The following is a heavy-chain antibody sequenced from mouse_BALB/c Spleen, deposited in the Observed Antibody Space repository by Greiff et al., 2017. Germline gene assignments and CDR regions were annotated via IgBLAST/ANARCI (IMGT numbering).Heavy chain of an antibody. CDR1: GFTFSSYT. V-gene: IGHV5-6-4*01. Sequence: EVQGVESGGGLVKPGGSLKLSCAASGFTFSSYTMSWVRQTPEKRLEWVATISSGGSYTYYPDSVKGRFTISRDNAKNTLYLQMSSLKSEDTAMYYCTRDKMATAPPGRFDVWGAGTTVTVSS. CDR3: TRDKMATAPPGRFDV. J-gene: IGHJ1*01. CDR2: ISSGGSYT. D-gene: IGHD1-2*01.